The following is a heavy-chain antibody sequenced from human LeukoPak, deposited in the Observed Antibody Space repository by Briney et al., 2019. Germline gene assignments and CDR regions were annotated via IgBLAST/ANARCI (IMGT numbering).Heavy chain of an antibody. CDR1: GGSISSYY. CDR2: IYYSGST. D-gene: IGHD3-10*01. CDR3: ARIFSYGVYVDY. J-gene: IGHJ4*02. Sequence: SETLSLTCTVSGGSISSYYWSWIRQPPGKGLEWIGYIYYSGSTNYNPSLKSRVTISVDTSKNQFSLKLSSVTAAHTAVYYFARIFSYGVYVDYWGQGTLVTVSS. V-gene: IGHV4-59*12.